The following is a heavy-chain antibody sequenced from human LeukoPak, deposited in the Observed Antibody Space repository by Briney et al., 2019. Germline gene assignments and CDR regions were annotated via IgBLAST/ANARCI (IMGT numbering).Heavy chain of an antibody. CDR2: VNYSGTT. CDR3: ARSDYGASGLFDY. V-gene: IGHV4-39*01. J-gene: IGHJ4*02. Sequence: SETLSLTCTVSAGSIRIRSYYWAWIRQPPGKGLEWIGTVNYSGTTYYNPSLKSRVTISVDTSKNQFSLKLNSVTAADTAVYYCARSDYGASGLFDYWGLGSLVTVSS. D-gene: IGHD4-17*01. CDR1: AGSIRIRSYY.